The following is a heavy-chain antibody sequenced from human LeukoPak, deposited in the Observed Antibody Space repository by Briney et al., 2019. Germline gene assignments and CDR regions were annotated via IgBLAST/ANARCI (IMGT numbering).Heavy chain of an antibody. CDR3: ASNPVDYYDSSGYYYYYYGMDV. J-gene: IGHJ6*02. D-gene: IGHD3-22*01. Sequence: ASVKVSCKASGYTFTSYGISGVRQAPGQGLEWMGWISAYNGNTNYAQKLQGRVTMTTDTSTSTAYMELRSLRSDDTAVYYCASNPVDYYDSSGYYYYYYGMDVWGQGTTVTVSS. CDR2: ISAYNGNT. CDR1: GYTFTSYG. V-gene: IGHV1-18*01.